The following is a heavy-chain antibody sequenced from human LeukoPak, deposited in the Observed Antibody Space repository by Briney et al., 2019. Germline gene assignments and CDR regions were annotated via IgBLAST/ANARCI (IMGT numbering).Heavy chain of an antibody. CDR2: IKQDGSEK. Sequence: GGSLRLSCAASGFTFSSYWMSWVRQAPGKGLEWVANIKQDGSEKYYVDSVKGRFTISRDNAKNSLYLQMNSLRAEDTAVYYRARRNYYDSSGYYDYYYYYMDVWGKGTTVTVSS. J-gene: IGHJ6*03. V-gene: IGHV3-7*01. CDR3: ARRNYYDSSGYYDYYYYYMDV. CDR1: GFTFSSYW. D-gene: IGHD3-22*01.